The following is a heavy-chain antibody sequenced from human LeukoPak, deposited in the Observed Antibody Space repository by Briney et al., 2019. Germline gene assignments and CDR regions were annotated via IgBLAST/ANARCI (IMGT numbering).Heavy chain of an antibody. CDR3: ARARVSSSWYDWFDP. CDR1: GGSFSGYY. V-gene: IGHV4-34*01. CDR2: IYYSGST. J-gene: IGHJ5*02. Sequence: SETLSLTCAVYGGSFSGYYWGWIRQPPGKGLEWIGSIYYSGSTYYNPSLKSRVTISVDTSKNQFSLKLSSVTAADTAVYYCARARVSSSWYDWFDPWGQGTLVTVSS. D-gene: IGHD6-13*01.